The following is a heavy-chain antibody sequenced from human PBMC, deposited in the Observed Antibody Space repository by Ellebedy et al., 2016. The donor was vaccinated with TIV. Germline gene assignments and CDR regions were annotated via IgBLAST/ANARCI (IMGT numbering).Heavy chain of an antibody. Sequence: GESLKISCAASGFTFNNFAMSWVRQAPEKGLEWVSAINGDTTYTADSVRGRFTISRDNSKNTLYLQMNRLRAEDTAVYYCARAPDPDYWGQGTLVTVSS. CDR1: GFTFNNFA. CDR2: INGDTT. D-gene: IGHD1-14*01. V-gene: IGHV3-23*01. CDR3: ARAPDPDY. J-gene: IGHJ4*02.